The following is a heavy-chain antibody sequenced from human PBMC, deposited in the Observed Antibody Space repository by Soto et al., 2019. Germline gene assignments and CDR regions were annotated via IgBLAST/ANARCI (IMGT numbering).Heavy chain of an antibody. CDR2: IGGSSGHI. CDR1: GFTFSSYS. V-gene: IGHV3-21*01. J-gene: IGHJ4*02. D-gene: IGHD2-8*01. CDR3: ARTNGAYSNYFDY. Sequence: EVPLVESGGGLVKPGGSLRLSCAASGFTFSSYSMVWVRQAPEKGLEWVSSIGGSSGHIYYADSLKGRFTISRDNDKNSLYLQMNSLRVDETAVYYCARTNGAYSNYFDYWGQGTLVTVSS.